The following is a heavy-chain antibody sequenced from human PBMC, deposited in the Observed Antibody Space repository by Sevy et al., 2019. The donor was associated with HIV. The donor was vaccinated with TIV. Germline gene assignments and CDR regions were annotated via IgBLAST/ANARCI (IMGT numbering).Heavy chain of an antibody. J-gene: IGHJ3*02. D-gene: IGHD3-22*01. CDR2: ISSSGSTI. CDR1: GFTFSSYE. V-gene: IGHV3-48*03. Sequence: GGSLRLSCAASGFTFSSYEMNWVRQAPGKGLEWVSYISSSGSTIYYADSVKGRFTISRDNAKNSLYLQMNSLRAEDTAVYYCARVQDSSGYSPAHAFDIWGQGTMVTVSS. CDR3: ARVQDSSGYSPAHAFDI.